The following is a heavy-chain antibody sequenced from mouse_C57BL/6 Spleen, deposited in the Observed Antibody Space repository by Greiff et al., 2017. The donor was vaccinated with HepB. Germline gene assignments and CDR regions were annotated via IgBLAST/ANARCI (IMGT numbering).Heavy chain of an antibody. CDR3: AREYYGSSSLAY. J-gene: IGHJ3*01. CDR1: GYTFTSYW. CDR2: IDPSDSET. Sequence: VQLQQSGAELVRPGSSVKLSCKASGYTFTSYWMHWVKQRPIQGLEWIGNIDPSDSETHYNQKFKDKATLTVDKSSSTAYMQLSSLTSEDSAVYYCAREYYGSSSLAYWGQGTLVTVSA. V-gene: IGHV1-52*01. D-gene: IGHD1-1*01.